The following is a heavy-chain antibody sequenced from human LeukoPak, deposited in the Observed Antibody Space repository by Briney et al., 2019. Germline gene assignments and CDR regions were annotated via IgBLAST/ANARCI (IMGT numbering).Heavy chain of an antibody. CDR2: ISYDGRNK. CDR1: GFTFNNYG. D-gene: IGHD3-22*01. J-gene: IGHJ6*02. Sequence: GGSLRLSCAASGFTFNNYGMHWVRQAPGKGLEWVAVISYDGRNKHYPGSVKGRFTISRDISTDTLWLQMDSLRTEDTAVYYCARDPVGSGYPYGMDVWGQGTTVTVSS. V-gene: IGHV3-30*03. CDR3: ARDPVGSGYPYGMDV.